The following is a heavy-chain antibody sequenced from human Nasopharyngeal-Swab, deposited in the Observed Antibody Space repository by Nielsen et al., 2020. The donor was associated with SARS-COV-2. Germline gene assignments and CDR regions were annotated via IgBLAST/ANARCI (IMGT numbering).Heavy chain of an antibody. CDR2: IYFSGNT. D-gene: IGHD6-19*01. CDR3: ARHGTGWYEGWLDT. J-gene: IGHJ5*02. Sequence: GSLRLSCTVSGGSITTHYWSWIRQPPGKGLEWIGYIYFSGNTKYNPSLSSRVTISLQTSENQMSLRLSSVIAADTAVYYCARHGTGWYEGWLDTWGQGTLVIVSS. CDR1: GGSITTHY. V-gene: IGHV4-59*08.